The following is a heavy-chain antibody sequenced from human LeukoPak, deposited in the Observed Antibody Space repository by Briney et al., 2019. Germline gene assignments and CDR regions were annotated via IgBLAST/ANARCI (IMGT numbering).Heavy chain of an antibody. CDR3: ARTPTPSSSWTQYFDL. V-gene: IGHV3-30-3*01. Sequence: PGGSLRLSCAASGFTFSSYAMHWVRQAPGKGLEWVAVISYDGSNKYYADSVKGRFTISRDNSKNTLYLQMNSLRAEDTAVYYCARTPTPSSSWTQYFDLWGRGTLVTVSS. CDR1: GFTFSSYA. J-gene: IGHJ2*01. D-gene: IGHD6-13*01. CDR2: ISYDGSNK.